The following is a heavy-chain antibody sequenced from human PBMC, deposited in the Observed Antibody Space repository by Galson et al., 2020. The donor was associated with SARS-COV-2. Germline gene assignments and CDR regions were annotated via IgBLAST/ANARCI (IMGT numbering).Heavy chain of an antibody. V-gene: IGHV4-31*03. J-gene: IGHJ4*02. D-gene: IGHD6-13*01. CDR1: GGSISSGGYS. Sequence: ASETLSLTCTVSGGSISSGGYSWSWIRQHPGKGLEWIGYIYYSGSTYYNPSLKSRVTISVDTSKNQFSLKLSSVTAADTAVYYCARVRAAGTWYFDYWGQGTLVTVSS. CDR3: ARVRAAGTWYFDY. CDR2: IYYSGST.